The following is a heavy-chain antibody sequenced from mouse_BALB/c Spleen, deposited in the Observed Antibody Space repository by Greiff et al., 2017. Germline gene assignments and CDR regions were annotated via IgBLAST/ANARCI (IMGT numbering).Heavy chain of an antibody. CDR2: IYPGNGDT. J-gene: IGHJ1*01. CDR3: ARRSYGNYYWYFDV. V-gene: IGHV1-12*01. CDR1: GYTFTSYN. D-gene: IGHD2-1*01. Sequence: QVQLQQSGAELVKPGASVKMSCKASGYTFTSYNMHWVKQTPGQGLEWIGAIYPGNGDTSYNQKFKGKATLTADKSSSTAYMQLSSLTSEDSAVYYCARRSYGNYYWYFDVWGAGTTVTVAS.